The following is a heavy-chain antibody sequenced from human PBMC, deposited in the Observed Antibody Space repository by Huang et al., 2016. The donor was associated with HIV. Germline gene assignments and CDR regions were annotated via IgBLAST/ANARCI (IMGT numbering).Heavy chain of an antibody. Sequence: EVQLLESGGGLVQPGGSLRLSCEASGFTFNSYAMSGVREAPGKGLEWVSAISGRGGNTYYADSVKGRFTISRDNSKNTLFLQMSGLRAEDTAVYYCSRDDFWSGYSDYYGLDVWGQGTTVTVSS. CDR3: SRDDFWSGYSDYYGLDV. CDR1: GFTFNSYA. CDR2: ISGRGGNT. J-gene: IGHJ6*02. V-gene: IGHV3-23*01. D-gene: IGHD3-3*01.